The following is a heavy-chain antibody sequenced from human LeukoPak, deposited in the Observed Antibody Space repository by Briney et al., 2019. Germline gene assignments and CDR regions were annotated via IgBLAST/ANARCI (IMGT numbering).Heavy chain of an antibody. V-gene: IGHV1-3*01. Sequence: ASVNVSCKASGHTFTNYAIHWVRQAPGQRLEWMGWINAGNGNTKYSQEFQGRVTITRDTSASTAYMELSSLRSEDTAVYYCARGNPTNDAFDIWGQGTMVTVSS. CDR3: ARGNPTNDAFDI. CDR2: INAGNGNT. J-gene: IGHJ3*02. CDR1: GHTFTNYA.